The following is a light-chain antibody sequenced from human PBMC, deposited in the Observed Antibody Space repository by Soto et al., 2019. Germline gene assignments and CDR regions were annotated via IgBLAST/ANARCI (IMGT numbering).Light chain of an antibody. CDR3: QQYNSYPLT. CDR2: DAS. CDR1: QSISSW. V-gene: IGKV1-5*01. J-gene: IGKJ4*01. Sequence: DIQMTQSPSTLPASVGYRFTITCRASQSISSWLAWYQQKPGKAPKLLIYDASSLESGVPSRFSGSGSGTEFTLTISSLQPDDFATYYCQQYNSYPLTFGGGTTGDIK.